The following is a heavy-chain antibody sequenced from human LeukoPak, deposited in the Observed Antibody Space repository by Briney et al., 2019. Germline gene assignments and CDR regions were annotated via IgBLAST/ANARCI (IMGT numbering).Heavy chain of an antibody. CDR3: ARRGVVAPYNWFDP. CDR1: GGSISSSSYY. J-gene: IGHJ5*02. Sequence: SETLPLTCTLSGGSISSSSYYWGWIRQPPGKGLEWIGGIYYSGSTHYNPSLKSRVTISVDTSKNQFSLKLSSVTAADTAVYYCARRGVVAPYNWFDPWGQGTLVTVSS. CDR2: IYYSGST. V-gene: IGHV4-39*01. D-gene: IGHD3-22*01.